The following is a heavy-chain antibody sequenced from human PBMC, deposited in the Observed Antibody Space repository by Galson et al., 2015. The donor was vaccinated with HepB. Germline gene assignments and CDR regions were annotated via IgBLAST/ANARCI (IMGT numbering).Heavy chain of an antibody. V-gene: IGHV1-18*04. Sequence: SVKVSCKASGYTFTTNGISWVRQAPGQGLEWMGWISANGGNTKYAQNLQGRVTLTRDTSTSTAYLELRSLRPDDTAAYYCARDRDYRFDYWGQGTLVTVSS. J-gene: IGHJ4*02. CDR1: GYTFTTNG. D-gene: IGHD4/OR15-4a*01. CDR2: ISANGGNT. CDR3: ARDRDYRFDY.